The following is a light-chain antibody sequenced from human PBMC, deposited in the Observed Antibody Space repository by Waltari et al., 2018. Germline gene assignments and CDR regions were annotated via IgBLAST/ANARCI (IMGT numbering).Light chain of an antibody. V-gene: IGKV3-11*01. CDR2: DAS. CDR3: QERSNWPGGS. J-gene: IGKJ4*01. Sequence: ELVLTHSSATLSLSSGESATLSCRASQSVSSYLAWYQQKPGQAPRLLIYDASNRATGLPARFVGSGSGTDFTLTISRLEPEDFAVYYCQERSNWPGGSFGGGTKVEIK. CDR1: QSVSSY.